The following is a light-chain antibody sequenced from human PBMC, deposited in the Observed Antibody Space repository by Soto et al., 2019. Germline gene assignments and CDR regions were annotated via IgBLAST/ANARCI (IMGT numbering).Light chain of an antibody. CDR3: QHYNNWPIT. J-gene: IGKJ5*01. CDR2: GAS. CDR1: QSVSSN. V-gene: IGKV3-15*01. Sequence: EIVMTQSPATLSVSPGEGATLSCRASQSVSSNLAWYQQKPGQAPRLLIQGASTRATGIPARFSGSGSGTEFTLTISSLQSEDFAVYYCQHYNNWPITFGQGTRLEI.